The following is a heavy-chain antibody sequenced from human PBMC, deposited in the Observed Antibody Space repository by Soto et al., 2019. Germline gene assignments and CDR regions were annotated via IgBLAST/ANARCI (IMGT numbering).Heavy chain of an antibody. CDR2: INPSGGRT. CDR3: ARDGCITATCAGGGNWFDP. J-gene: IGHJ5*02. V-gene: IGHV1-46*01. D-gene: IGHD3-10*01. Sequence: ASVKVSCKASGYTFTTYYMHWVRQAPGQGLEWMGIINPSGGRTTYAQNFQGRVTMTRDTSTSTVYMELRSLRYEDTAVYYCARDGCITATCAGGGNWFDPWGQGTPVTVSS. CDR1: GYTFTTYY.